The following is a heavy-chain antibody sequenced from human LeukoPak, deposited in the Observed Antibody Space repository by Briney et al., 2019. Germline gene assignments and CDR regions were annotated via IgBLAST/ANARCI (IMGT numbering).Heavy chain of an antibody. J-gene: IGHJ4*02. CDR1: GYRFTSYW. V-gene: IGHV5-51*01. CDR3: AAGMAARGKYHFDY. D-gene: IGHD6-13*01. Sequence: GESLKISCKGSGYRFTSYWIGWVRQMPGKGLEWMGIIYPGDSDTRYSPSFQGQVTISADKSISTACLQWSSLKASDTAMYYRAAGMAARGKYHFDYWGQGTLVTVSS. CDR2: IYPGDSDT.